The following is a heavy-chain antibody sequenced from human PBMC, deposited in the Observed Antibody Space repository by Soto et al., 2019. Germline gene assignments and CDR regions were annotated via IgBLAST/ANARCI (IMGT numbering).Heavy chain of an antibody. J-gene: IGHJ4*02. D-gene: IGHD1-1*01. CDR2: ISGSGEMT. Sequence: PGGSLRLSCAASGFTFRGDAMSWVRQAPGKGLEWVSSISGSGEMTHYAESVKGRLTISRDNSKNTLYLQMESLRAEDTALYYCARSEMTYNWNDWGQGTLVTVSS. V-gene: IGHV3-23*01. CDR3: ARSEMTYNWND. CDR1: GFTFRGDA.